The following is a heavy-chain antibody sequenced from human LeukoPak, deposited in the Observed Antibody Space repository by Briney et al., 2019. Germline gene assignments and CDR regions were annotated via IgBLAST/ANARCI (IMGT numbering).Heavy chain of an antibody. D-gene: IGHD1-26*01. J-gene: IGHJ4*02. CDR1: GYTFTDYY. CDR3: ARIRGGNNYHFDY. Sequence: ASVKVSCKASGYTFTDYYIHWVRPPPGQGLAWMGWINPSGGATNYAQKFQGRVTMTKDTSISTGYMELSRLRSDDTAVYYCARIRGGNNYHFDYWGQGTLVTVSS. CDR2: INPSGGAT. V-gene: IGHV1-2*02.